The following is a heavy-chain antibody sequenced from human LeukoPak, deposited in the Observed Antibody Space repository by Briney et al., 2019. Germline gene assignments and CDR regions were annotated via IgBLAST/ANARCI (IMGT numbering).Heavy chain of an antibody. CDR1: GGTFSSYA. J-gene: IGHJ5*02. D-gene: IGHD2-15*01. Sequence: GASVKVSCKASGGTFSSYAISWVRQAPGQGLEWMGGIIPIFGTANYAQKFQGRVTITADKSTSTAYMELSSLRSEDTAVYYCARFRVGVVAAIGNINWFDPWGQGTLVTVSS. CDR3: ARFRVGVVAAIGNINWFDP. CDR2: IIPIFGTA. V-gene: IGHV1-69*06.